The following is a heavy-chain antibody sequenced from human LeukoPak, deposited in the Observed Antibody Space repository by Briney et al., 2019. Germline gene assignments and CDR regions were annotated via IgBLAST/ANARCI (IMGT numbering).Heavy chain of an antibody. Sequence: SETLSLTCTVSGGSVSSGSYYWSWIRQPPGKGLEWIGYIYYSGSTNYNPSLKSRVTISVDTSKNQFPPKLSSVTAADTAVYYCARLLSVSWLVRAYSGNQYYYGMDVWGQGTTVTVSS. J-gene: IGHJ6*02. CDR3: ARLLSVSWLVRAYSGNQYYYGMDV. V-gene: IGHV4-61*01. D-gene: IGHD1-26*01. CDR1: GGSVSSGSYY. CDR2: IYYSGST.